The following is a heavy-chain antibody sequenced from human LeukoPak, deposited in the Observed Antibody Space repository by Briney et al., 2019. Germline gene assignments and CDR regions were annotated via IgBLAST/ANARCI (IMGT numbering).Heavy chain of an antibody. Sequence: PGGSLRLSCAASGFTFSDYWMHWVRQAPGKGLVWVARINGDGSSTTYVESVRGRFTISRDNAKKTLYLQMNSLRAEDAAVYYCARDMYSMSSAREAYWGQGTLVTVSS. CDR2: INGDGSST. D-gene: IGHD4-11*01. J-gene: IGHJ4*02. CDR1: GFTFSDYW. CDR3: ARDMYSMSSAREAY. V-gene: IGHV3-74*01.